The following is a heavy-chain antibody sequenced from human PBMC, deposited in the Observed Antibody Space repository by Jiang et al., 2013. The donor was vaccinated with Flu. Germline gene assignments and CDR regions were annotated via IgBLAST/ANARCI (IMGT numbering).Heavy chain of an antibody. CDR2: TGTAGDT. V-gene: IGHV3-13*01. CDR3: ARGGYYDSSGYYYPRDY. D-gene: IGHD3-22*01. Sequence: VQLVESGGGLVQPGGSLRLSCAASGFTFSSYDMHWVRQATGKGLEWVSATGTAGDTYYPGSVKGRFTISRENAKNSLYLQMNSLRAEDTAVYYCARGGYYDSSGYYYPRDYWGQGTLVTVSS. CDR1: GFTFSSYD. J-gene: IGHJ4*02.